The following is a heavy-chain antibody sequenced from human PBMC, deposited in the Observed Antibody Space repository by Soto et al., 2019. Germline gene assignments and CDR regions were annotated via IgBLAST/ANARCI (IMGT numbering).Heavy chain of an antibody. CDR1: GFTFSSYA. Sequence: EVQLVESGGGLVQPGGSLRLSCAASGFTFSSYAMHWVRQAPRKGLEYVSAISSYGGSTYYANSVKGRFTISRDNSKNTLYLQMGSLRAEDMAVYYCARDPDSSGYYYFDYWGQGTLVTVSS. J-gene: IGHJ4*02. CDR2: ISSYGGST. CDR3: ARDPDSSGYYYFDY. V-gene: IGHV3-64*01. D-gene: IGHD3-22*01.